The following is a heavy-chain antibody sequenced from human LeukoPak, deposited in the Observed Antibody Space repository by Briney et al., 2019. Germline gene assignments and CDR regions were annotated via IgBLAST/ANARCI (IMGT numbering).Heavy chain of an antibody. CDR3: ARALTENIVVVPAAMSNFDY. Sequence: GASVKVSCKASGYTFTSYYMHWVRQAPGQGLEWMGIINPSGGSTSYAQKFQARVTMTRDTSTSTVYMELSSLRSEDTAVYYCARALTENIVVVPAAMSNFDYWGQGTLVTVSS. V-gene: IGHV1-46*01. CDR2: INPSGGST. J-gene: IGHJ4*02. D-gene: IGHD2-2*01. CDR1: GYTFTSYY.